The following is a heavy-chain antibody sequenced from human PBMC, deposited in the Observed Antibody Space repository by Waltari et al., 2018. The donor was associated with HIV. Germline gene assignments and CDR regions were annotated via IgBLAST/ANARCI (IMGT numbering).Heavy chain of an antibody. Sequence: QVQLVQSGAEVKKPGASVTVSCKASGYTFTSYNIYWVRQAPGQGLEWMGWMNPNTGDTAYVQKFQGRVTMTRNTSMSTAYMELSSLRSEDTAVYYCARVRRPSGSYYLSYWGQGTLVTVSS. CDR1: GYTFTSYN. CDR3: ARVRRPSGSYYLSY. J-gene: IGHJ4*02. D-gene: IGHD1-26*01. V-gene: IGHV1-8*01. CDR2: MNPNTGDT.